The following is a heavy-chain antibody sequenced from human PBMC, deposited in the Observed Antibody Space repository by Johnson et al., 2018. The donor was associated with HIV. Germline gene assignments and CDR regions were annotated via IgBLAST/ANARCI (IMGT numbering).Heavy chain of an antibody. D-gene: IGHD2-21*02. CDR3: ARDHRAYCGGDCYSDAFDI. V-gene: IGHV3-30*02. CDR2: IRYDGSDK. J-gene: IGHJ3*02. Sequence: QVQLVESGGGVVQPGGSLRLSCAASGFPFSTYGIHWVRQAPGKGLEWVAFIRYDGSDKSYADSVKGRFPISSDNSKNTLHLQMNSLRAEDTAVYYCARDHRAYCGGDCYSDAFDIWGQGTMVTVSS. CDR1: GFPFSTYG.